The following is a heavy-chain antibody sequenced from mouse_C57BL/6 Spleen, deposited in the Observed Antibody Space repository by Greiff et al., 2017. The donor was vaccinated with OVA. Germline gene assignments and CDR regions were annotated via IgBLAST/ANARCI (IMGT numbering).Heavy chain of an antibody. J-gene: IGHJ2*01. D-gene: IGHD1-1*01. Sequence: EVKLMESGGGLVKPGGSLKLSCAASGFTFSDYGMHWVRQAPEKGLEWVAYISTGSSTIYSAETVKGRFTISRDNAKNTLFLQMTSLRSEDKAMYYCARGSSLVAYWGQGTTLTVSS. CDR3: ARGSSLVAY. CDR1: GFTFSDYG. V-gene: IGHV5-17*01. CDR2: ISTGSSTI.